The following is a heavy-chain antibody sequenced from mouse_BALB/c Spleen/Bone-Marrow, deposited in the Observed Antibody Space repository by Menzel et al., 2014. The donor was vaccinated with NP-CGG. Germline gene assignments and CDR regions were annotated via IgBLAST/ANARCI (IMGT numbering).Heavy chain of an antibody. CDR2: IWAGGST. CDR1: GFSSTSYG. CDR3: ARGLLRYFAMDY. J-gene: IGHJ4*01. Sequence: VQGVESGPGLVAPSQSLSITCTVSGFSSTSYGVHWVRQPPGKGLEWLGVIWAGGSTNYNSALMSRLSISKDNSKSQVFLKTNSLQTDDTAMYYCARGLLRYFAMDYWGQGTSVTVSS. V-gene: IGHV2-9*02. D-gene: IGHD1-1*01.